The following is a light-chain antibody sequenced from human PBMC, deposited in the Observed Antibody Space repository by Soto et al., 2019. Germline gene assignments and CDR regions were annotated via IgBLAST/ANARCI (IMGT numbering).Light chain of an antibody. Sequence: DIEMTQSPSTLSASVGDRVTVTCRASQSIGNLLAWYQQKPGKAPNLLISDASNLESGVPSRVSGSGSETEFTLTITRLQPEAFATYYCQQYKNYSPSTFGQGTKLDI. J-gene: IGKJ2*01. CDR1: QSIGNL. CDR3: QQYKNYSPST. V-gene: IGKV1-5*01. CDR2: DAS.